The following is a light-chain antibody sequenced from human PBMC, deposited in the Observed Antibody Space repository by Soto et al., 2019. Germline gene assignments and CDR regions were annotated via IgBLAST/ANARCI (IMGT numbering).Light chain of an antibody. V-gene: IGKV1-5*03. CDR1: QTISSW. Sequence: DIQLTQSPSTLSASVGDRATITCRASQTISSWLAWYQQKPGRAPKLLIYKASTLESEVPSRFSGSGSGTEFTLTISSLQPDDFATYDCQQYNRYPWTFGKGTKVEI. J-gene: IGKJ1*01. CDR3: QQYNRYPWT. CDR2: KAS.